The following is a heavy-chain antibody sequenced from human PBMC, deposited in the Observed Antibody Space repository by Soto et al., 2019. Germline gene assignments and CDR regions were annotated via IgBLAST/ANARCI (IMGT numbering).Heavy chain of an antibody. CDR2: IYHSGST. J-gene: IGHJ5*02. CDR1: GGSFSGYY. Sequence: PSETLSLTCAVYGGSFSGYYWSWIRQPPGKGLEWIGYIYHSGSTYYNPSLKSRVTISVDRSKNQFSLKLSSVTAADTAVYYCARGIAARREYNWFDPWGQGTLVTVSS. V-gene: IGHV4-34*01. D-gene: IGHD6-6*01. CDR3: ARGIAARREYNWFDP.